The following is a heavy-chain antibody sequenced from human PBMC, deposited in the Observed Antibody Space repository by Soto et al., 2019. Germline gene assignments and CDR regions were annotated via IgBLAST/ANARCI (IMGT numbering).Heavy chain of an antibody. D-gene: IGHD4-4*01. J-gene: IGHJ6*02. Sequence: QVQLVQSGGEVKKPGASVKVSCKASGYTFTTSGVSWVRQAPGEGLEWMGWVSGYNANTKYEEKFHDRVTMTTDTSTSTAHREVRSLTTDYTAVYFWARAGVPPDYMYGIDVWGQGARVIVSS. V-gene: IGHV1-18*01. CDR3: ARAGVPPDYMYGIDV. CDR2: VSGYNANT. CDR1: GYTFTTSG.